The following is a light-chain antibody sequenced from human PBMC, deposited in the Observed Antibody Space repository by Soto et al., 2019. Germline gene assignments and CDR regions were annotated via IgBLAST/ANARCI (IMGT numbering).Light chain of an antibody. CDR2: RNN. Sequence: QSVLTQPPSASGTPGQRVTISCSGSSSNIGSNYVYWYQQLPGTAPKLLIYRNNQRHSGVPDRFSGSKSGTSASLAISGLRSEDESYYYCAAGDDSSVVFGGGTKLTVL. CDR1: SSNIGSNY. J-gene: IGLJ2*01. V-gene: IGLV1-47*01. CDR3: AAGDDSSVV.